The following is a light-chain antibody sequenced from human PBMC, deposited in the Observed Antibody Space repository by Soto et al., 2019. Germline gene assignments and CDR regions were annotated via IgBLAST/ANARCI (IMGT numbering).Light chain of an antibody. CDR1: SSNIGADYD. Sequence: QPVLTQPPSVSGAPGQRVTFSCTGSSSNIGADYDVHWYQQLPGTAPKLLIYGNTNRPSGVPDRFSGSKSDTSASLAITGLQAEDEADYYCQSYDNSLSVVVFGGGTKFTVL. V-gene: IGLV1-40*01. CDR3: QSYDNSLSVVV. CDR2: GNT. J-gene: IGLJ2*01.